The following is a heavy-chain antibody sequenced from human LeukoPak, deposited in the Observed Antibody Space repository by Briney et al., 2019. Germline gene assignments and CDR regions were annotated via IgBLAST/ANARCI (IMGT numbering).Heavy chain of an antibody. D-gene: IGHD6-13*01. Sequence: GGSLRLSCAESGFTFNKYWMSWVRQAPGKGLEWVANINQDGSQKYYVDSVKGRFPISRDNAKNSVYLQMNSLRVEDTALYYCARGLATAAAYWGQGTLVTVSP. V-gene: IGHV3-7*01. CDR1: GFTFNKYW. CDR3: ARGLATAAAY. CDR2: INQDGSQK. J-gene: IGHJ4*02.